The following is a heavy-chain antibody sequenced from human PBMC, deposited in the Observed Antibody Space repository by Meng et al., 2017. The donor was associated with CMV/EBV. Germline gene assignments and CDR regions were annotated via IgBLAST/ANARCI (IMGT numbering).Heavy chain of an antibody. V-gene: IGHV3-53*01. Sequence: GGSLRLSCAASGFTVSRNYMRWVRQAPGKGLEWVSVIYSGGGTYYADSVKGRFTISRDNAKNSLYLQMNSLRAEDTAVYYCASWGGVVPADYWGQGTLVTVSS. J-gene: IGHJ4*02. D-gene: IGHD2-2*01. CDR1: GFTVSRNY. CDR2: IYSGGGT. CDR3: ASWGGVVPADY.